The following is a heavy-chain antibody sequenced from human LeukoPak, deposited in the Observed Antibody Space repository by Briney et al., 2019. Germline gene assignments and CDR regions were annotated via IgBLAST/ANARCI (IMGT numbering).Heavy chain of an antibody. V-gene: IGHV3-30*19. CDR1: GFTFSSYG. CDR3: AKGGARLHSYYFDY. Sequence: GGSLRLSCAASGFTFSSYGMHWVRQAPGKGLEWVAVISYDGSNKYYADSVKGRFTLSRDNSKNTLYLQMNSLRAEDTAVFYCAKGGARLHSYYFDYWGQGTLVTVSS. CDR2: ISYDGSNK. D-gene: IGHD1-26*01. J-gene: IGHJ4*02.